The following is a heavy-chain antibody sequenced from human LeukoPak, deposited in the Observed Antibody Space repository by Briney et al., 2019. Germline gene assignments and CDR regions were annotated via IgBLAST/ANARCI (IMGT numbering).Heavy chain of an antibody. CDR1: GYTFTGYY. CDR2: INPNSGGT. CDR3: ARENDFWSGYYTLSYMDV. J-gene: IGHJ6*03. D-gene: IGHD3-3*01. Sequence: ASVKVSCKASGYTFTGYYMHWVRQAPGQGLEWMGRINPNSGGTNYAQKFQGRVTMTRDTSISTAYMELSRLRSDDTAVYYCARENDFWSGYYTLSYMDVWGKGTTVTVSS. V-gene: IGHV1-2*06.